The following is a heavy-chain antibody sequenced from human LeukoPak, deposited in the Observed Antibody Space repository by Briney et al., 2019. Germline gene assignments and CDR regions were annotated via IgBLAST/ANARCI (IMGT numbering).Heavy chain of an antibody. D-gene: IGHD6-19*01. V-gene: IGHV3-20*04. CDR3: ARVSDISVAAYFDY. J-gene: IGHJ4*02. CDR1: GFTFDDYG. CDR2: INWNGGSI. Sequence: GGSLRLSCAASGFTFDDYGLSWVRQAPGKGLEWVSTINWNGGSIGYADSVEGRFTIPRDNAKNSLYLQMNSLRAEDTALYYCARVSDISVAAYFDYWGQGTLVTVSS.